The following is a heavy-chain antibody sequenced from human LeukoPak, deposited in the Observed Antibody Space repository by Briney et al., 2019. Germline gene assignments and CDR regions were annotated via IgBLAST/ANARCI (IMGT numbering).Heavy chain of an antibody. CDR2: IKQDGSEK. CDR3: ARVLTGYGWAFDI. J-gene: IGHJ3*02. V-gene: IGHV3-7*02. CDR1: GFTFSSYW. D-gene: IGHD5-18*01. Sequence: GGSLRLSCAASGFTFSSYWMSWVRQAPGKGLEWVANIKQDGSEKYYVDSVKGRFTISRDNAKNSLYLQMNSLRAEDTAVYYCARVLTGYGWAFDIWGQGTMVTVSS.